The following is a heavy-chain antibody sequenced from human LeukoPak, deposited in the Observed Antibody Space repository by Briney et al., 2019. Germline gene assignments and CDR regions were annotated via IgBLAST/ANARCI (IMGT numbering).Heavy chain of an antibody. V-gene: IGHV3-23*01. CDR3: AKARGFTLGWFDP. Sequence: GGSLRLSCAASGFTFSSYGMHWVRQAPGKGLEWVSAISGSGGSTYYADSVKGRFTISRDNSKNTLYLQMNSLRAEDTAVYYCAKARGFTLGWFDPWGQGTLVTVSS. D-gene: IGHD3-10*01. CDR1: GFTFSSYG. CDR2: ISGSGGST. J-gene: IGHJ5*02.